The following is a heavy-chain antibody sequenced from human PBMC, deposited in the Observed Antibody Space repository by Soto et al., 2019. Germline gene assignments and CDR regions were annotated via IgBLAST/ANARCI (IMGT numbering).Heavy chain of an antibody. CDR1: GFTCSTND. CDR2: MNANVDAT. D-gene: IGHD3-10*01. Sequence: GASVKVSCKASGFTCSTNDINWVRQAPGQGLQWMGWMNANVDATDSPQEFKGRVTMTWNASISTAYMELSNLKSDDTAVYYCAREVVDGSSLWLDPWGQGTLVTVSS. J-gene: IGHJ5*02. V-gene: IGHV1-8*01. CDR3: AREVVDGSSLWLDP.